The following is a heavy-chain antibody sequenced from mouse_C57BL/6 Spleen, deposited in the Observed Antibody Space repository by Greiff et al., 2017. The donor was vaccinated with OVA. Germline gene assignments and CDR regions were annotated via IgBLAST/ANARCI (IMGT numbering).Heavy chain of an antibody. CDR1: GYTFTSYW. CDR2: IDPSDSYT. J-gene: IGHJ3*01. CDR3: ARSHYDYDFFAY. Sequence: QVQLQQSGAELVMPGASVKLSCKASGYTFTSYWMHWVKQRPGQGLEWIGEIDPSDSYTNYNQKFKGKSTLTVDKSSSTAYMQLSSLTSEDSAVYYCARSHYDYDFFAYWGQGTLVTVSA. D-gene: IGHD2-4*01. V-gene: IGHV1-69*01.